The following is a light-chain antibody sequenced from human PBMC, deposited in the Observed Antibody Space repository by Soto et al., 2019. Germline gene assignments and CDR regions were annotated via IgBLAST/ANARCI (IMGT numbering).Light chain of an antibody. V-gene: IGLV2-11*01. CDR1: SSDVGGYDY. CDR2: DVR. Sequence: QSALTQPRSVSGSPGQSVTISCTGTSSDVGGYDYVSWYQQHPGKAPKLMIYDVRKWPSGVPDRFSGSKSGNTASLTISGLQAEDEADYYCCSYAGTYTPVFGGGTKVTVL. CDR3: CSYAGTYTPV. J-gene: IGLJ3*02.